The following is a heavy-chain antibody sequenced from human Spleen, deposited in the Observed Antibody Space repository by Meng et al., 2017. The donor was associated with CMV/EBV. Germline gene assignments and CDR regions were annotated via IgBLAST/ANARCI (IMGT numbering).Heavy chain of an antibody. D-gene: IGHD2-15*01. CDR2: ISYDGSNK. J-gene: IGHJ4*02. V-gene: IGHV3-30*04. CDR1: GFTFSSYA. Sequence: SLKISCAASGFTFSSYAMHWVRQAPGKGLEWVAVISYDGSNKYYADSVKGRFTISRDNSKNTLYLQMNSLRAEDTAVYYCARSLGYCSGGSCYPDYWGQGTLVTVSS. CDR3: ARSLGYCSGGSCYPDY.